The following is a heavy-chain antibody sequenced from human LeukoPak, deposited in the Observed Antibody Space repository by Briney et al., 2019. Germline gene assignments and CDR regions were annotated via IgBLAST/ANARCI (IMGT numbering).Heavy chain of an antibody. CDR1: GFTFSRNA. D-gene: IGHD4-17*01. CDR3: ARALYGDEDY. Sequence: GGSLRLSCAASGFTFSRNAMGWVRQAPGKGLEWVSHISGSGGTTYYADSVKGRFTISRDNSKNTVYLQMNSLRAEDTAVYYCARALYGDEDYWGQGTLVTVSS. J-gene: IGHJ4*02. CDR2: ISGSGGTT. V-gene: IGHV3-23*01.